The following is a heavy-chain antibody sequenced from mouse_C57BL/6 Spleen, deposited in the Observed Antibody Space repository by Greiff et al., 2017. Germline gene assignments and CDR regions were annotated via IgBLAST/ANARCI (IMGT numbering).Heavy chain of an antibody. CDR2: IYPYNGVS. Sequence: EVQVVESGPELVKPGASVKISCKASGYSFTGYYMHWVKQSHGNILDWIGYIYPYNGVSSYNQKFKGKATLTVDKSSSTAYMELRSLTSEDSAVYYCARNYDYDGGAYFDYWGQGTTLTVSS. V-gene: IGHV1-31*01. J-gene: IGHJ2*01. CDR1: GYSFTGYY. D-gene: IGHD2-4*01. CDR3: ARNYDYDGGAYFDY.